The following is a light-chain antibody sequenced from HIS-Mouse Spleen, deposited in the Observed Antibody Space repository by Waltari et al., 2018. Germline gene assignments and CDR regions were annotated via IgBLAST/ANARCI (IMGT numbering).Light chain of an antibody. CDR1: PSISSW. Sequence: DIQMTQSPSTLSASVGDRVTITCRASPSISSWLAWYQQKPGKAPKLLIYKASSLESGVPSRFSGSGSGTEFTLTISSLQPDDFATYYCQQYNSYSPKYTFGQGTKLEIK. V-gene: IGKV1-5*03. CDR2: KAS. CDR3: QQYNSYSPKYT. J-gene: IGKJ2*01.